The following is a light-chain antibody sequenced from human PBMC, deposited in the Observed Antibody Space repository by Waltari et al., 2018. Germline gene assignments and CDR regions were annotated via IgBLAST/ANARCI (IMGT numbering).Light chain of an antibody. CDR2: EVT. V-gene: IGLV2-14*01. J-gene: IGLJ1*01. CDR3: TSYTSSSSLYV. Sequence: QSALTQPAAVSGSTGQSITVSCPGPSSYVGGYNCGSWYQQHPGKAPKLIIDEVTNRPSGVPTRFSGYKSGSTASLTISGLQAGDEADYYCTSYTSSSSLYVFGSGTQVTVL. CDR1: SSYVGGYNC.